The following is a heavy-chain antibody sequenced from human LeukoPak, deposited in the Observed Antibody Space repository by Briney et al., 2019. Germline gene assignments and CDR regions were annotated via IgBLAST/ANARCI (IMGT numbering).Heavy chain of an antibody. CDR1: GYSISSGCY. V-gene: IGHV4-38-2*01. CDR3: AKHAPKEGWCSSTSCYTQAFDI. J-gene: IGHJ3*02. CDR2: IYHRGST. D-gene: IGHD2-2*02. Sequence: SETLSLTCAVSGYSISSGCYWGWIRQPPGKGLEWIGSIYHRGSTYYNPSLESRVTISVDTSKNQFSLKLSSVTAADTAVYYCAKHAPKEGWCSSTSCYTQAFDIWGQGTMVTVSS.